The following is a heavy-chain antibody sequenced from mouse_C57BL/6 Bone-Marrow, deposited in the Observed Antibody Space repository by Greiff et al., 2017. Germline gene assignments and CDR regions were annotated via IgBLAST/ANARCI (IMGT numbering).Heavy chain of an antibody. J-gene: IGHJ1*03. V-gene: IGHV14-1*01. D-gene: IGHD1-1*01. CDR3: TTPTVADV. CDR2: IDPEDGDT. CDR1: GFNIKDYY. Sequence: VQLQQSGAELVRPGASVKLSCTASGFNIKDYYMHWVKQRPEQGLEWIGRIDPEDGDTEYAPKFQGKATMIADTSSNTAYLQLSSLASEDAAVYYCTTPTVADVWGTGTTVTVSS.